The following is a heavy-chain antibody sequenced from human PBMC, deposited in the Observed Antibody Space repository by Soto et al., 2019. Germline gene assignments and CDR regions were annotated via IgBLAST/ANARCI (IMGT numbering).Heavy chain of an antibody. CDR2: IYYSGST. Sequence: QLQLQASGPGLVKPSETLSLTCTVSGGSISSSSYYWGWIRQPPEKRLEWIGSIYYSGSTYYNPSLRSQVTLSVDPSKNQFSLKLSSVTAADTAVYYSERIAVVPAAMSDYWGQGTLVTVAS. J-gene: IGHJ4*02. D-gene: IGHD2-2*01. CDR3: ERIAVVPAAMSDY. CDR1: GGSISSSSYY. V-gene: IGHV4-39*01.